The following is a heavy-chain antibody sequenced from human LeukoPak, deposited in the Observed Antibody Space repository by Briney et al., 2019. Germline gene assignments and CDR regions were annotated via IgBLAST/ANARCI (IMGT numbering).Heavy chain of an antibody. CDR1: GGFISRFY. CDR3: PRGRRGTIFGVVTSNGYLYYYYYYMDV. V-gene: IGHV4-59*01. Sequence: SETLSLTCTVSGGFISRFYWSWIRQPPGEGLECIGNLYYSGHPHYNPSLKCRVNITVDTSKHQLSLNQSSVTAANAAVYYCPRGRRGTIFGVVTSNGYLYYYYYYMDVWGKGNTVTVSS. J-gene: IGHJ6*03. CDR2: LYYSGHP. D-gene: IGHD3-3*01.